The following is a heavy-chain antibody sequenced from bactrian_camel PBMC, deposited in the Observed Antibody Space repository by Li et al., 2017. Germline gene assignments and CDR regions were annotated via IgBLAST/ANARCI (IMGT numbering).Heavy chain of an antibody. D-gene: IGHD3*01. CDR2: ISSGGDST. Sequence: VQLVESGGGLVQPGGSLRLSCAASGFTFSSCYMSWVRQAPGKGLEWVSFISSGGDSTYYSDSVKGRFTISRDNIKGIFYLQMDSLKIEDTAMYYCAADADIVAVVGATREPWWSDFGYWGQGTQVTVS. CDR1: GFTFSSCY. CDR3: AADADIVAVVGATREPWWSDFGY. J-gene: IGHJ6*01. V-gene: IGHV3S40*01.